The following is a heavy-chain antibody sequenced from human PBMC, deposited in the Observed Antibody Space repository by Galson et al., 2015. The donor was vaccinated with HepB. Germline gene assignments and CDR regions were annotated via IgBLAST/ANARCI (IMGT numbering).Heavy chain of an antibody. Sequence: SLRLSCAGSGFRFKNAWMSWVRQAPGKGLEWVGRVKSRTDGGTTDYAAPVKGRFTISRDDSKNTLYLQMNSLKTEDTAVYYCTTDVEVGTVMGAVVSGGFDHWGQGTLVTVSS. V-gene: IGHV3-15*01. CDR3: TTDVEVGTVMGAVVSGGFDH. J-gene: IGHJ4*02. CDR1: GFRFKNAW. D-gene: IGHD5-18*01. CDR2: VKSRTDGGTT.